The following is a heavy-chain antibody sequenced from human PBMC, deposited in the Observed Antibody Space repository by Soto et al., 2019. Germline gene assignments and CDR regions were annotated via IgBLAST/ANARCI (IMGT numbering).Heavy chain of an antibody. D-gene: IGHD3-22*01. CDR2: IYYSGST. V-gene: IGHV4-30-4*01. CDR1: GGSISSGDYY. CDR3: ARLYDSGNYYGMDV. J-gene: IGHJ6*02. Sequence: SETLSLTCTVSGGSISSGDYYWSWIRQPPGKGLEWIGYIYYSGSTYYNPSLKSRVTISVDTSKNQFSLKLSSVTAADTAVYYCARLYDSGNYYGMDVWGQGTTVTVSS.